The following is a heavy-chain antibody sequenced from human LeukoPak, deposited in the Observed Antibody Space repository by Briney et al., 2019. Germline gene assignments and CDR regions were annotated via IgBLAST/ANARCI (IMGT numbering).Heavy chain of an antibody. V-gene: IGHV3-30*04. CDR1: GFTFSSYA. CDR2: ISYDGSNK. Sequence: GGSLRLSCAASGFTFSSYAMHWVRQAPGKGLEWVAVISYDGSNKYYADSVKGRFTISRDNSKNTLYLQMNSLRAEDTAVYYCARDRRYYDILTGGRYYYYGMDVWGQGNTVTVSS. CDR3: ARDRRYYDILTGGRYYYYGMDV. J-gene: IGHJ6*01. D-gene: IGHD3-9*01.